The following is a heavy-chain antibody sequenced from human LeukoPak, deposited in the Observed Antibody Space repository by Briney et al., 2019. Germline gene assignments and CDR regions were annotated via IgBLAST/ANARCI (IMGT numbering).Heavy chain of an antibody. D-gene: IGHD1-26*01. CDR1: GYTFTGYY. CDR3: ARGIVGATTGD. Sequence: ASGKVSCKASGYTFTGYYMHWVRQAPGQGLEWMGWINPNSGGTNYAQKFQGRVTMTRDTSISTAHMELSKLRSDDTAVYYCARGIVGATTGDWGQGTLVTVSS. V-gene: IGHV1-2*02. J-gene: IGHJ4*02. CDR2: INPNSGGT.